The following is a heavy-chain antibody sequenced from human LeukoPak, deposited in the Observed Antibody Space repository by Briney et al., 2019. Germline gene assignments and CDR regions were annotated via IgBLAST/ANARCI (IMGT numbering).Heavy chain of an antibody. CDR1: GFTFSSYA. J-gene: IGHJ6*03. Sequence: GGSLRLSCAASGFTFSSYAMNWVRQAPGKGLAWVSGINNSGGSTYYADSVKGRFTISRDNSKNTLYLQMNSLRAEDTAVYYCAKDSVATISPYYYYYMDVWGKGTTVTVSS. D-gene: IGHD5-12*01. V-gene: IGHV3-23*01. CDR2: INNSGGST. CDR3: AKDSVATISPYYYYYMDV.